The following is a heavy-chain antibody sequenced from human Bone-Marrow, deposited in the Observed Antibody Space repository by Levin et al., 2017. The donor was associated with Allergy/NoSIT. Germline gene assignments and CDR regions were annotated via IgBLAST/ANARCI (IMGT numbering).Heavy chain of an antibody. V-gene: IGHV5-51*01. J-gene: IGHJ3*01. CDR1: GDIFSNYW. D-gene: IGHD6-13*01. CDR2: IYPGDSDT. CDR3: ARQAAGPDAFGV. Sequence: ASVKVSCKGSGDIFSNYWVAWVRQMPGKGLEWMGIIYPGDSDTRYSPSFQGQVTISVDKSISTAYLQWNSLKASDTAMYYCARQAAGPDAFGVWGQGTMVTVSS.